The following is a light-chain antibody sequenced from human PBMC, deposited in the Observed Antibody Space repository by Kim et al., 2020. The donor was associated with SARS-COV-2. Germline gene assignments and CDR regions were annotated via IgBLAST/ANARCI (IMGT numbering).Light chain of an antibody. V-gene: IGKV1-5*01. CDR3: QQYHSYPGT. J-gene: IGKJ1*01. CDR2: DAS. CDR1: QSISNW. Sequence: DIQMTQSPSTLSASVGDRVTITCRASQSISNWLAWYQQKPGRVPKVLIFDASSLESGVPSRFSGSGSGTEFTLTISSLQPDDFATYYCQQYHSYPGTFGQGTKVDIK.